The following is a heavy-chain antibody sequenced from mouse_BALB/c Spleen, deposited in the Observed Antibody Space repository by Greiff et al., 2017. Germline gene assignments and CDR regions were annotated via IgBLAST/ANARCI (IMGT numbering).Heavy chain of an antibody. Sequence: EVQRVESGGGLVKPGGSLKLSCAASGFTFSDYYMYWVRQTPEKRLEWVATISDGGSYTYYPDSVKGRFTISRDNAKNNLYLQMSSLKSEDTAMYYCATGYEDAMDYWGQGTSVTVSS. CDR3: ATGYEDAMDY. CDR1: GFTFSDYY. D-gene: IGHD3-1*01. CDR2: ISDGGSYT. V-gene: IGHV5-4*02. J-gene: IGHJ4*01.